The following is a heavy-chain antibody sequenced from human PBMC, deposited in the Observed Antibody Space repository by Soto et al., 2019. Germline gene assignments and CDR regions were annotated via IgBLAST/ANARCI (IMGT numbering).Heavy chain of an antibody. CDR2: INGGNGYT. Sequence: AAVKVSCTASGGTLSSYAIHWVRQAPGQELEWMGWINGGNGYTKYSRNFQDRVTLTRDTSASTTYMELSSLRSEDTAIFYCARATYTSGHSPTFAMDVWGQGTTVTVSS. D-gene: IGHD3-10*01. J-gene: IGHJ6*02. CDR1: GGTLSSYA. CDR3: ARATYTSGHSPTFAMDV. V-gene: IGHV1-3*01.